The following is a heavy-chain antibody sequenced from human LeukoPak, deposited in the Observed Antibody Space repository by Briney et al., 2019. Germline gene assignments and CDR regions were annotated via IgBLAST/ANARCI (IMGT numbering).Heavy chain of an antibody. V-gene: IGHV3-23*01. CDR1: GFTFSSYA. Sequence: HTGGSLRLSCAASGFTFSSYAMSWVRQAPGKGLEWVSAISGSGGSTYYADSVKGRFTISRDNSKNTLYLQMNSLRAEDTAVYYCARGEGRRRGSGPNRAFDIWGQGTMVTVSS. J-gene: IGHJ3*02. CDR3: ARGEGRRRGSGPNRAFDI. CDR2: ISGSGGST. D-gene: IGHD3-10*01.